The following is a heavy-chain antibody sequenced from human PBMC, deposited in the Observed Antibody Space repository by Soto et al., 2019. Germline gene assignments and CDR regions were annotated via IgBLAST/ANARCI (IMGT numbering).Heavy chain of an antibody. J-gene: IGHJ6*02. CDR3: ARDRYGDYYYGMDV. CDR2: ISYDGSNK. CDR1: GFTFSSYA. D-gene: IGHD4-17*01. Sequence: GGSLRLSCAASGFTFSSYAMHWVRQAPGKGLEWVAVISYDGSNKYYADSVKGRFTISRDNSKNTLYLQMNSLRAEDTAVYYCARDRYGDYYYGMDVWGQGTTVTVS. V-gene: IGHV3-30-3*01.